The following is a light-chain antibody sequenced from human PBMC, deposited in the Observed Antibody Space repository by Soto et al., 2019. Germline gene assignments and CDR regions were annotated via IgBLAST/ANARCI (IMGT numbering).Light chain of an antibody. V-gene: IGKV3-11*01. J-gene: IGKJ5*01. CDR1: QSFRGL. Sequence: EVVLTQSPVTLSLSPGERASLSCRASQSFRGLLAWYQQKPGKAPRLLIYDAYNRATGIPPRFSGSGSGTDCTLTISSLEPEDSEVYYCQQRHMWPITFGQGTRLEIK. CDR2: DAY. CDR3: QQRHMWPIT.